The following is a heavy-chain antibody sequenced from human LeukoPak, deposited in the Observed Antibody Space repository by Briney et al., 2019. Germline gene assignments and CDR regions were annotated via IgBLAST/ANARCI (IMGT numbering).Heavy chain of an antibody. V-gene: IGHV4-30-2*01. J-gene: IGHJ4*02. CDR3: ARGRDDMSY. D-gene: IGHD3-9*01. CDR2: IYHSGST. CDR1: GGSISSGGYS. Sequence: SQTLSFTCAVSGGSISSGGYSWSWLRQPPGKGLEWIGYIYHSGSTYYNPSLKSRVTISVDRSKNQCSLKLSSVTAADTAVYCCARGRDDMSYWGQGTLVTVSS.